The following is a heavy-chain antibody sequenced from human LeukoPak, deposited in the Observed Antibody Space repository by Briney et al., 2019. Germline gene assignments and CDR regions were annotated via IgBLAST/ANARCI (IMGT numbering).Heavy chain of an antibody. D-gene: IGHD4/OR15-4a*01. CDR1: GLTFSRYS. J-gene: IGHJ5*02. V-gene: IGHV3-21*01. CDR3: ARGGANYWFDP. CDR2: ISSSSTYI. Sequence: GGSLRLSCEASGLTFSRYSMIWVRQAPGKGLEWVSSISSSSTYIYYADSVRGRFTISGDNAKNSLYLQMNSLRAEDTAVYYCARGGANYWFDPWGQGTLVTVSS.